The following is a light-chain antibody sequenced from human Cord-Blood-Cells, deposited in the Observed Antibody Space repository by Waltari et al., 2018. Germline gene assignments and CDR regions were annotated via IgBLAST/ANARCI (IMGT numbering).Light chain of an antibody. CDR2: AAS. CDR3: QQYYSYPLT. CDR1: QGISSY. V-gene: IGKV1-8*01. Sequence: AIRMTRSPCSFSAFTGERVTITCRASQGISSYLAWYQQKPGKAPKLLIYAASTLQSGVPSRFSGSGSGTDFTLTISCLQSEDFATYYCQQYYSYPLTFGGGTKVEIK. J-gene: IGKJ4*01.